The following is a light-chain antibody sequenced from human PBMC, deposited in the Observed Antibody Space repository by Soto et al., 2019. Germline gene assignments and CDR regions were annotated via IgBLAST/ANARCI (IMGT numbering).Light chain of an antibody. CDR2: DAS. CDR3: QQYNSWLRLFA. CDR1: QSISSW. J-gene: IGKJ3*01. Sequence: DIQMTQSPATLSASVGDRVTITCRASQSISSWLARYQQKPGKAPKLLIYDASSLESGVPSRFSGNGSGTEFTLTISSLQPDDFATYYCQQYNSWLRLFAFGPGTKVDIK. V-gene: IGKV1-5*01.